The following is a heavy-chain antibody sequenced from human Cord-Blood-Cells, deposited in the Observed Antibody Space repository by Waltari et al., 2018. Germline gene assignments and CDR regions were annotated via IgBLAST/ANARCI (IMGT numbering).Heavy chain of an antibody. V-gene: IGHV4-34*01. CDR2: NNHSGST. Sequence: QVQLQQWGAGLLKPSETLSLTCAVYGGSFSGYYWSWIRQPPGKGLEWIGENNHSGSTNYNPSLKSRVTISVDTSKNQFSLKLSSVTAADTAVYYCGQGELGYSLSFDYWGQGTLVTVSS. J-gene: IGHJ4*02. CDR3: GQGELGYSLSFDY. D-gene: IGHD3-22*01. CDR1: GGSFSGYY.